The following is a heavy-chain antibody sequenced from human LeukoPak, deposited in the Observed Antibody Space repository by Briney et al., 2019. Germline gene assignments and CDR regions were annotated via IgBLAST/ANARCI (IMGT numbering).Heavy chain of an antibody. J-gene: IGHJ6*02. CDR1: GFTFSSYW. Sequence: GGSLRLSCAASGFTFSSYWMHWVRQAPGKGLVWVSRINTDGSSTSYADSVKGRFTISRDNAKNSLYLQMNSLRAEDTALYHCARTGYCSSTSCYLGPSYYYGMDVWGQGTTVTVSS. V-gene: IGHV3-74*01. CDR2: INTDGSST. D-gene: IGHD2-2*03. CDR3: ARTGYCSSTSCYLGPSYYYGMDV.